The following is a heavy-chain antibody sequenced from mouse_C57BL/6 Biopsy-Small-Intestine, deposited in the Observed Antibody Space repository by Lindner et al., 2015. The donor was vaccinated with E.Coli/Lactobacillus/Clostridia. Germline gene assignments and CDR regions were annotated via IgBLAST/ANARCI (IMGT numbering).Heavy chain of an antibody. CDR3: TRFGYYVGFAY. V-gene: IGHV1-15*01. Sequence: QLQESGAELVRPGASVTLSCKASGYTFTDYEMHWVKQTPVHGLEWIGAIDPETGGTAYNQKFKGKAILTADKSSSTAYMELRSLTSEDSAVYYCTRFGYYVGFAYWGQGTLVTVSA. CDR2: IDPETGGT. D-gene: IGHD2-3*01. CDR1: GYTFTDYE. J-gene: IGHJ3*01.